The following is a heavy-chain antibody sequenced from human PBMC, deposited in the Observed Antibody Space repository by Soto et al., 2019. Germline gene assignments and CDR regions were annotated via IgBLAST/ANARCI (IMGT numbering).Heavy chain of an antibody. CDR3: ARELDLAIVVVPAAIGQRSLVSGMDV. V-gene: IGHV1-46*01. CDR1: GYTFTSYY. CDR2: INPSGGST. J-gene: IGHJ6*02. D-gene: IGHD2-2*02. Sequence: ASVKVSCKASGYTFTSYYMHWVRQAPGQGLEWMGIINPSGGSTSYAQKFQGRVTMTRDTSTSTVYMELSSLRSEDTAVYYCARELDLAIVVVPAAIGQRSLVSGMDVWGQGTTATVYS.